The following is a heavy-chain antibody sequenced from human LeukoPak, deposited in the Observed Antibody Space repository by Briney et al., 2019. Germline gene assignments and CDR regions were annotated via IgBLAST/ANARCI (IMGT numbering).Heavy chain of an antibody. V-gene: IGHV4-34*01. CDR2: INHSGST. CDR3: ARMYPDSSGWNFDY. J-gene: IGHJ4*02. CDR1: GGSFSGYY. Sequence: PSETLSLTCAVYGGSFSGYYWSWIRQPPGKGLEWIGEINHSGSTNYNPSLKSRVTISVDTSKNQFSLKLSSVTAADTAVYYCARMYPDSSGWNFDYWGQGTLVTVSS. D-gene: IGHD6-19*01.